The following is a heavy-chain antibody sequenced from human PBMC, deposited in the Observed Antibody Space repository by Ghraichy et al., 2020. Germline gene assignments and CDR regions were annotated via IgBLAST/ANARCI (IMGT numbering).Heavy chain of an antibody. CDR2: ISGSGGST. CDR1: GFTFSSYA. D-gene: IGHD4-17*01. Sequence: GESLKISCAASGFTFSSYAMSWVRQAPGKGLEWVSAISGSGGSTYYADSVKGRFTISRDNSKNTLYLQMNSLRAEDTAVYYCESVTSLINDYWGQGTLVTVSS. J-gene: IGHJ4*02. V-gene: IGHV3-23*01. CDR3: ESVTSLINDY.